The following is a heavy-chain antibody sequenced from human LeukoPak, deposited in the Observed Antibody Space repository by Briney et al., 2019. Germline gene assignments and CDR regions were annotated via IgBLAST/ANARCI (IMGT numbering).Heavy chain of an antibody. V-gene: IGHV4-59*01. CDR3: ARVVGGTSWFDP. CDR2: IYYSGST. Sequence: NPSETLSLTCTVSGGSISSYYWNWIRQPPGKGLEWIGYIYYSGSTNYNPSLKSRVTISVDTSKNQFSLKVSSVTAADTAVYYCARVVGGTSWFDPWGQGTLVTVSS. J-gene: IGHJ5*02. CDR1: GGSISSYY. D-gene: IGHD1-26*01.